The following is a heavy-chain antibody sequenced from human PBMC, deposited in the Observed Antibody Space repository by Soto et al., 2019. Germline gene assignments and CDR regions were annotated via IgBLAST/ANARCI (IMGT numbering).Heavy chain of an antibody. CDR1: GGTFSSYT. V-gene: IGHV1-69*04. Sequence: ASVKVSCKASGGTFSSYTISWVRQAPGQGLEWMGRIIPILGIANYAQKVQGRVTMTTDTSTSTAFMELRSLRFDDTAVYYCVRDPDGHIDFDYWGQGTLVTVSS. CDR2: IIPILGIA. J-gene: IGHJ4*02. CDR3: VRDPDGHIDFDY.